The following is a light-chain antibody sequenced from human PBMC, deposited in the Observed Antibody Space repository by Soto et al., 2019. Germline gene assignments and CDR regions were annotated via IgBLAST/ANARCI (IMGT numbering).Light chain of an antibody. Sequence: EIVMTQSPATLAVSPGERATLSCRASQSVSSNLAWYQQKPGQPPRLVIYGASTRATGVPARFSGSGSGTEFTLTISSLQSEDLAVYYCQQYNDWPPITFGQGTRLEIK. CDR1: QSVSSN. J-gene: IGKJ5*01. CDR3: QQYNDWPPIT. CDR2: GAS. V-gene: IGKV3-15*01.